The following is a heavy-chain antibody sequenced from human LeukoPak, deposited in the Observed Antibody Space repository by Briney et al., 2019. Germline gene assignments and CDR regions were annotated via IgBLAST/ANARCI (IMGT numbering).Heavy chain of an antibody. Sequence: PSETLSLTCTVSGGSISSTSYYWGWIRQPPGKGLEWIGSIYNSGSTYYNPSLKSRVTISVDTSKNQFSLKLSSVTAADTAVYYCARQGHYHGSGRGAFDIWGQGTMVTVSS. J-gene: IGHJ3*02. V-gene: IGHV4-39*01. CDR2: IYNSGST. D-gene: IGHD3-10*01. CDR3: ARQGHYHGSGRGAFDI. CDR1: GGSISSTSYY.